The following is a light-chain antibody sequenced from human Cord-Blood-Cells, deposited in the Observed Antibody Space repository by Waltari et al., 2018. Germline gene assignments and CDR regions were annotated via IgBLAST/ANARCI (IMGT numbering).Light chain of an antibody. CDR1: QSISSY. CDR3: QQSYSTPFT. V-gene: IGKV1-39*01. J-gene: IGKJ3*01. CDR2: AAS. Sequence: DFQLTQSPSSLSASVGARVTITCRASQSISSYLNWYQQKPGKAPKLLIYAASSLQSGVPSRFSGSGSGTDFTLTISSLQPEDFATYYCQQSYSTPFTFGPGTKVDIK.